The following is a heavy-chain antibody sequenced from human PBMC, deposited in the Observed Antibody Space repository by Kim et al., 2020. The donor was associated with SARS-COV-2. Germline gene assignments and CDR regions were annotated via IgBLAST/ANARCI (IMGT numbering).Heavy chain of an antibody. CDR2: ISYDGTKE. CDR1: GFIFSSYG. V-gene: IGHV3-30*18. J-gene: IGHJ4*02. D-gene: IGHD3-22*01. Sequence: GGSLRLSCATSGFIFSSYGMHWVRLAPGKGLEWVAVISYDGTKEHYAESVKGRFIISRDNSKNTLFLQMNSLRSEDTAVYYCAKTYDSYGYYYIDSWRQGTLVTVSS. CDR3: AKTYDSYGYYYIDS.